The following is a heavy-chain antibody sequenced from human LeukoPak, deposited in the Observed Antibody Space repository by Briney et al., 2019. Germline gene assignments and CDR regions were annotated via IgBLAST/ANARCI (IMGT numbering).Heavy chain of an antibody. CDR2: ISGSGGST. CDR3: AKSASSGYYYYYGMDV. Sequence: GGSLRLSCAASGFTFSSYAMSWVRQAPGKGLEWVSAISGSGGSTYYADSVKGRFTISRDNSKNTLYLQMNSLRAKDTAVYYCAKSASSGYYYYYGMDVWGQGTTVTVSS. D-gene: IGHD3-22*01. CDR1: GFTFSSYA. V-gene: IGHV3-23*01. J-gene: IGHJ6*02.